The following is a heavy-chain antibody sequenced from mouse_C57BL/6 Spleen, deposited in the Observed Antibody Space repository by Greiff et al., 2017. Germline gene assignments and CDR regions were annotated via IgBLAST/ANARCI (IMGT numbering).Heavy chain of an antibody. CDR2: IDPSDSYT. J-gene: IGHJ4*01. CDR1: GYTFTSYW. CDR3: ARGSGLYAMDY. V-gene: IGHV1-69*01. Sequence: QVQLQQSGAELVMPGASVKLSCKASGYTFTSYWMHWVKQRPGQGLEWIGEIDPSDSYTNYNQKFKGKSTLTVDKSSSTAYMQLSSLTSEDSAVYYCARGSGLYAMDYWGQGTSVTVSS. D-gene: IGHD1-3*01.